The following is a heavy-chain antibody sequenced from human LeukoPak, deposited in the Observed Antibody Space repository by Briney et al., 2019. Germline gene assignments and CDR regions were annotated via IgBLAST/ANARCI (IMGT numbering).Heavy chain of an antibody. Sequence: AGGSLRLSCAASGFTFSTYGMHWVRQAPGKGLEWVAFIRYDGSDKYYADSVKGRFSISRDNSKNTLYLQMNSLRAEDTAVYYCARVLTMVRGVIILAYYFDYWGQGTLVTVSS. J-gene: IGHJ4*02. CDR3: ARVLTMVRGVIILAYYFDY. CDR2: IRYDGSDK. CDR1: GFTFSTYG. V-gene: IGHV3-30*02. D-gene: IGHD3-10*01.